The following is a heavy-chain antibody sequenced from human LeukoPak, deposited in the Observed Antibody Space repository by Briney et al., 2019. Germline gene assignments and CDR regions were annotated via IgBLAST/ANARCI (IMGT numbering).Heavy chain of an antibody. CDR3: AREGYCSGGTCYSAMNWFDP. J-gene: IGHJ5*02. CDR1: GYRFTSYG. V-gene: IGHV1-18*01. Sequence: ASVKVSCKASGYRFTSYGITWVRQAPGQGLEWMGWISAYNGNTNYAQKLQGRVTLTTDTSTSTAYMELRSLRSDDTAVYYCAREGYCSGGTCYSAMNWFDPWGQGTLVTVSS. CDR2: ISAYNGNT. D-gene: IGHD2-15*01.